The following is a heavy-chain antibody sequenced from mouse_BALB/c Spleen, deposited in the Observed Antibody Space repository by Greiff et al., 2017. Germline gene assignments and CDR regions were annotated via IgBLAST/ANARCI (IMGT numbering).Heavy chain of an antibody. V-gene: IGHV1S81*02. CDR3: TRRNYYGSSWYFDV. J-gene: IGHJ1*01. CDR1: GYTFTSYY. D-gene: IGHD1-1*01. CDR2: INPSNGGT. Sequence: VQLQQPGAELVKPGASVKLSCKASGYTFTSYYMYWVKQRPGQGLEWIGGINPSNGGTNFNEKFKSKATLTVDKSSSTAYMQLSSLTSEDSAVYYCTRRNYYGSSWYFDVWGAGTTVTVSS.